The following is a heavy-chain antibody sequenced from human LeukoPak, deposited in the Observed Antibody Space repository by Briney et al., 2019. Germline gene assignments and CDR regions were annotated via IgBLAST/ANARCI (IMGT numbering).Heavy chain of an antibody. V-gene: IGHV4-59*01. CDR1: GGSISSYY. D-gene: IGHD3-22*01. J-gene: IGHJ4*02. Sequence: SETLSLTCTVSGGSISSYYWSWIRQPPGKGLEWIGYIYYSGSTNYNPSLKSRVTISVDTSKNQFSLKLTSVTAADTAVYFCARSDYYDSSGYFSGWGQGTLVTVSS. CDR3: ARSDYYDSSGYFSG. CDR2: IYYSGST.